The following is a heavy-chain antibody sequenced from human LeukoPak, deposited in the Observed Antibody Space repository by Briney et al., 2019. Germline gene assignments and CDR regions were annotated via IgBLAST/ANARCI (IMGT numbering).Heavy chain of an antibody. CDR2: FDPEDGET. V-gene: IGHV1-24*01. CDR1: GYTLTELS. CDR3: ATDAGSGWYEYYFDY. J-gene: IGHJ4*02. Sequence: EASVKVSCKVSGYTLTELSMHWVRQAPGKGLEWMGRFDPEDGETIYAQKFQGRVTMTEDTSTDTAYMELSSLRSEDTAVYYCATDAGSGWYEYYFDYWGQGTLVTVSS. D-gene: IGHD6-19*01.